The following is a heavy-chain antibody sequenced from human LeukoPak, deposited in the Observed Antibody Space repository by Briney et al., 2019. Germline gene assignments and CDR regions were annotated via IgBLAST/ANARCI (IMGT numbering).Heavy chain of an antibody. CDR2: INHSGST. J-gene: IGHJ5*02. CDR1: GGPFSGYY. CDR3: ARADYCSSTSCYNPPYNWFDP. Sequence: PSETLSLTCAVYGGPFSGYYWSWIRQPPGKGLEWIGEINHSGSTNYNPSLKSRVTISVDTSKNQFSLKLSSVTAADTAVYYCARADYCSSTSCYNPPYNWFDPWGQGTLVTVSS. D-gene: IGHD2-2*02. V-gene: IGHV4-34*01.